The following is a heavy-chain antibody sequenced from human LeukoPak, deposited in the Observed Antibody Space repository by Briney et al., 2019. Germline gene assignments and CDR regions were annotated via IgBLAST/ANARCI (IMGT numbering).Heavy chain of an antibody. CDR2: VYDSGST. CDR3: ARHGGAAAGLDY. V-gene: IGHV4-39*01. Sequence: SETLSLTCTVSGGSISGSGYYWGWIRQPPGKGLEWIGSVYDSGSTYYNPSLKSRVTIHVDTSKNQFSLRLSSVTAADTAEYYCARHGGAAAGLDYCGQGILVNVSS. D-gene: IGHD6-13*01. J-gene: IGHJ4*02. CDR1: GGSISGSGYY.